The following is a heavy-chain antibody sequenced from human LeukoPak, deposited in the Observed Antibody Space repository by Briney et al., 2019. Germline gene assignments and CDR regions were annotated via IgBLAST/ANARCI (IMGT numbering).Heavy chain of an antibody. J-gene: IGHJ4*02. CDR2: ISGSGGST. V-gene: IGHV3-23*01. CDR3: ARETYQLTGGFDY. CDR1: GFTFSSYA. D-gene: IGHD2-2*01. Sequence: GGSLRLSCAASGFTFSSYAMSWVRQAPGEGLEWVSAISGSGGSTYYADSVKGRFTISRDNSKNTLYLQMNSLRAEDTAVYYCARETYQLTGGFDYWGQGTLVTVSS.